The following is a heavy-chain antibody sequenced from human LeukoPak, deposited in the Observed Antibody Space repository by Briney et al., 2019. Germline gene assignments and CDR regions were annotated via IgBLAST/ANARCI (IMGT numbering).Heavy chain of an antibody. J-gene: IGHJ5*02. CDR1: GYTFTNYF. V-gene: IGHV1-46*01. Sequence: ASVKISCKASGYTFTNYFMHWVRQAPGQGLEWMGIINPRGGSTGYAQKFQGRITMTTDMSTRTVYMELSSLESEDTAVYYCARRDCVGDCYSNWFDPWGQGTLVTVSS. D-gene: IGHD2-21*02. CDR3: ARRDCVGDCYSNWFDP. CDR2: INPRGGST.